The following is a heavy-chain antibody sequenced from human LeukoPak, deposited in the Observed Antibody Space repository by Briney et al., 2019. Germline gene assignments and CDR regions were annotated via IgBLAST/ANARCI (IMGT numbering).Heavy chain of an antibody. J-gene: IGHJ4*02. CDR3: TRDREREFDY. CDR2: IGTENAYT. Sequence: GASVKVSCKASGYTFTTYGISWVRQAPGQGLDWMGWIGTENAYTIYAEKFQGRVTLTKDTSTTPVHMELRSRRSDDPAVHYCTRDREREFDYWGQESLVTVSS. V-gene: IGHV1-18*01. CDR1: GYTFTTYG. D-gene: IGHD5-24*01.